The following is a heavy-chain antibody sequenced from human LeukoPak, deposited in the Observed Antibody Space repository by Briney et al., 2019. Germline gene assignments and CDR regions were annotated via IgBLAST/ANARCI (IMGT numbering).Heavy chain of an antibody. CDR2: IYYSGST. CDR1: GGSISSGGYY. CDR3: ARDHYGGNSYYYYGMDV. Sequence: PSETLSLTCTVSGGSISSGGYYWSWIRQHPGKGLEWIGYIYYSGSTYYNPSLKSRVTISVDTSKNQFSLKLSSVTAADTAVYYCARDHYGGNSYYYYGMDVWGQGTTVTVSS. D-gene: IGHD4-23*01. V-gene: IGHV4-30-4*08. J-gene: IGHJ6*02.